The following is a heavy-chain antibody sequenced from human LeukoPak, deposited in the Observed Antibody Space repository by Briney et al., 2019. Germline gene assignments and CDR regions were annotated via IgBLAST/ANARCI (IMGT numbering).Heavy chain of an antibody. CDR1: SASVTSSPYF. CDR3: AANSADYNTLGSSYKV. CDR2: ISYSGTT. J-gene: IGHJ4*02. Sequence: SETLSLTCIVSSASVTSSPYFWGWIRQSPGQGLEWIGTISYSGTTYYNPSLRSRVTVSVDTSKNNFSLKLNSVTAADTAVYYCAANSADYNTLGSSYKVWGQGTLVTVSS. V-gene: IGHV4-39*02. D-gene: IGHD3-10*01.